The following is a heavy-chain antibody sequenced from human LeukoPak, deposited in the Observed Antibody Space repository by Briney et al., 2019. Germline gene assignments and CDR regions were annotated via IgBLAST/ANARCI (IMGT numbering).Heavy chain of an antibody. V-gene: IGHV4-31*03. CDR2: IYYSGST. J-gene: IGHJ4*02. D-gene: IGHD3-22*01. CDR3: ARAGSSGYYPDY. CDR1: GGSISSGGYY. Sequence: SETLSLTCTVSGGSISSGGYYWSWIRQHPGKGLEWIGYIYYSGSTYYNPSLKSRVTISIDTSKNQFSLKLSSVTAADTAVYYCARAGSSGYYPDYWGQGTLVTVSS.